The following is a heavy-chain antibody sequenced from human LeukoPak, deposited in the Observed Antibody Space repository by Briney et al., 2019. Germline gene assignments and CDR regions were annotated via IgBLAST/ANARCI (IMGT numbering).Heavy chain of an antibody. J-gene: IGHJ5*02. D-gene: IGHD3-22*01. CDR3: AREGLHYDSSGYYGGWFDP. V-gene: IGHV1-2*02. CDR1: GYTFTGYY. Sequence: ASVEVSCKASGYTFTGYYMHWVRQAPGQGLEWMGWINPNSGGTNYAQKFQGRVTMTRDTSISTAYMELSRLRSDDTAVYYCAREGLHYDSSGYYGGWFDPWGQGTLVTVSS. CDR2: INPNSGGT.